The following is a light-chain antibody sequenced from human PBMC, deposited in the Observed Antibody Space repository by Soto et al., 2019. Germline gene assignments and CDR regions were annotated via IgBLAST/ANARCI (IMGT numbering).Light chain of an antibody. CDR3: QQYHNWPPQYT. CDR2: GAS. J-gene: IGKJ2*01. Sequence: EIVMTQPPATLSLSPGERATLSSRASQTVSANLAWYQQKPGQAPRLLIHGASTRATGVPARFSGSGSGTEFTLTISSLQSEDFAVYYCQQYHNWPPQYTFGQGTKLQIK. CDR1: QTVSAN. V-gene: IGKV3-15*01.